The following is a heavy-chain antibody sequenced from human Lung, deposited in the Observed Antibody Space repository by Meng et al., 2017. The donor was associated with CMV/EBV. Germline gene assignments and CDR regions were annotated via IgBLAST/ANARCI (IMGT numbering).Heavy chain of an antibody. Sequence: GESLKISCAVSGVTVSSSYMSWVRQAPGKGLEWVSVIYSAGSTTYAHSVKGRFTISRDNSKNTLHLQMNSLRAEATAVYYCAITHLGGSDAFDIWGQGTMVTVSS. D-gene: IGHD2-15*01. CDR2: IYSAGST. J-gene: IGHJ3*02. CDR3: AITHLGGSDAFDI. CDR1: GVTVSSSY. V-gene: IGHV3-53*01.